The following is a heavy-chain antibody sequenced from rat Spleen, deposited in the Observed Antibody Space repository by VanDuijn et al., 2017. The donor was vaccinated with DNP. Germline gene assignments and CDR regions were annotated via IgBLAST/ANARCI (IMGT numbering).Heavy chain of an antibody. CDR1: GFTFSDHN. CDR3: ASRPPPTRGYVMDA. CDR2: ISYDGYNT. Sequence: EVQLVESGGGLVQPGRSLKLSCAASGFTFSDHNMAWVRQAPKKGLEWVATISYDGYNTYYRDSVKGRFTISRDNAKSTLYLQMDSLRSEDTATYYCASRPPPTRGYVMDAWGQGASVTVSS. D-gene: IGHD1-4*01. V-gene: IGHV5-7*01. J-gene: IGHJ4*01.